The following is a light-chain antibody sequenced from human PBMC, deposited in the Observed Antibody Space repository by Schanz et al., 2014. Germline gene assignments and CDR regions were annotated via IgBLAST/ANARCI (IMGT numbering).Light chain of an antibody. J-gene: IGLJ2*01. CDR1: SSNIGSET. CDR2: NNN. Sequence: QSVLTQPPSASGTPGQRVTISCSGSSSNIGSETVHWYQQLPGTAPKLLMYNNNQRPSGVPDRLSGSKSGTSASLAISGLQSEDEADYYCAAWDDSLNVVFGGGTKLTVL. V-gene: IGLV1-44*01. CDR3: AAWDDSLNVV.